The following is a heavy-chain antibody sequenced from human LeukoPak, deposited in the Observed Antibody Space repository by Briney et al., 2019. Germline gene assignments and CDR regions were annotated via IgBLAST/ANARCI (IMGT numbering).Heavy chain of an antibody. CDR3: RYNWNDGTYYYMDV. J-gene: IGHJ6*03. Sequence: GGSLRLSCAASGFTFSSYSMNWVRQAPGKGLEWVSSISSSSSYIYYADSVKGRFTISRDNAKNSLYLQMNSLRAEDTAVYYCRYNWNDGTYYYMDVWGKGTTVTISS. CDR2: ISSSSSYI. CDR1: GFTFSSYS. D-gene: IGHD1-1*01. V-gene: IGHV3-21*01.